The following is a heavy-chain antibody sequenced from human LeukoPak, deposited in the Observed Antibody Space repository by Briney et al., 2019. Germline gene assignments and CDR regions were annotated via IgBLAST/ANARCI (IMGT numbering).Heavy chain of an antibody. CDR1: GFTFSSYA. CDR3: ARDGTPIHTSGWVYMDV. J-gene: IGHJ6*03. V-gene: IGHV3-48*04. D-gene: IGHD6-25*01. Sequence: GSLRLSCAASGFTFSSYAMHWARQAPGKGLEWVSYISSSSSTIYYADSVEGRFTVSRDNTKSSLFLQMSSLGAEDTAVYYCARDGTPIHTSGWVYMDVWGTGTTVTISS. CDR2: ISSSSSTI.